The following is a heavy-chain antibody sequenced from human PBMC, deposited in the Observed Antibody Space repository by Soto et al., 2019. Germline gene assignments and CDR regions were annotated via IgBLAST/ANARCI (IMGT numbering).Heavy chain of an antibody. CDR2: IYPGDSDA. CDR3: ARSQFDYVWGTSGYFDS. D-gene: IGHD3-16*01. V-gene: IGHV5-51*01. Sequence: ESLKISCKGAGYSLTTHWVGWVRQSPGKGLEWMGIIYPGDSDARYSPSFKGQVTISVDESITTAFLQWSSLKASDTAMYCCARSQFDYVWGTSGYFDSWGQGTLVTVSS. J-gene: IGHJ4*02. CDR1: GYSLTTHW.